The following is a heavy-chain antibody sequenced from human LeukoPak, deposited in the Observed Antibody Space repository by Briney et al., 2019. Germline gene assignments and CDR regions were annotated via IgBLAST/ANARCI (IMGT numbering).Heavy chain of an antibody. CDR1: GGSISSGSYY. D-gene: IGHD5-18*01. CDR2: IYTSGST. Sequence: SETLSLTCTVSGGSISSGSYYWSWLRQPAGKGLEWIGRIYTSGSTNYNPSLKSRVTISVDTSKNQFSLKLSSVTAADTAVYYCARDVGYSYGTDYWGQGTLVTVSS. CDR3: ARDVGYSYGTDY. V-gene: IGHV4-61*02. J-gene: IGHJ4*02.